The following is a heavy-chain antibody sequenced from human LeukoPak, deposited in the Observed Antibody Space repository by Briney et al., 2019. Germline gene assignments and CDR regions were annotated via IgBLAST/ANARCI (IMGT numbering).Heavy chain of an antibody. J-gene: IGHJ4*02. CDR1: GFIFSYYG. CDR2: ISYDENNK. V-gene: IGHV3-30*18. CDR3: AKDLYLTGYSFDY. D-gene: IGHD3-9*01. Sequence: GRSLRLSCAASGFIFSYYGMHWVRQAPGKGLEWVAVISYDENNKYYADSVKGRFTISRDNSKNTLYLQMNSLRAEDTAVYYCAKDLYLTGYSFDYWGQGTLVTVSS.